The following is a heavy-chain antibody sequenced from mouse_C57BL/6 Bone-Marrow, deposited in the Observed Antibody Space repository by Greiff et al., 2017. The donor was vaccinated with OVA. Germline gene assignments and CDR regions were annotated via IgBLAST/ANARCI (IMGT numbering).Heavy chain of an antibody. V-gene: IGHV1-69*01. CDR3: DSSDGYYKMDY. CDR2: IAPSDSYT. J-gene: IGHJ4*01. Sequence: QVQLQQSGAELVMPGASVKLSCKASGYTFTSYWMHWVKQRPGQGLEWIGEIAPSDSYTNYNQKFKGKSTLTVDKSSSTAYMQLSSLTSEDSAVYYCDSSDGYYKMDYWGQGTSVTVSS. CDR1: GYTFTSYW. D-gene: IGHD2-3*01.